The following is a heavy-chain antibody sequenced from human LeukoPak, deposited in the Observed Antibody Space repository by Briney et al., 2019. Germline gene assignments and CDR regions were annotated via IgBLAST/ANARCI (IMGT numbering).Heavy chain of an antibody. CDR3: ARRVSGYAEYYYYYMDV. CDR1: GFTFSSYS. J-gene: IGHJ6*03. D-gene: IGHD5-12*01. V-gene: IGHV3-48*01. CDR2: ISSSSSTI. Sequence: GGSLRLSCAASGFTFSSYSLNWVRQAPGKGLEWVSYISSSSSTIYYADSVKGRFTISRDNAKNSLYLQMNSLRAEDTAVYYCARRVSGYAEYYYYYMDVWGKGTTVTVSS.